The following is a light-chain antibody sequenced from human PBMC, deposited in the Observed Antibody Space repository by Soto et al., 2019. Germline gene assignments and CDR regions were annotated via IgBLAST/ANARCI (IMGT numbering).Light chain of an antibody. CDR2: DVS. J-gene: IGLJ1*01. V-gene: IGLV2-14*01. Sequence: QSVLTQPASVSGSPGQSITISCTGTSSDVGGYNYVSWYQQHPGKAPKLMIYDVSNRPSGVSNRFSGSKSGNTASLTLSGLQAEDEDDYYCSSYTSSSTLVFGNGTKLTVL. CDR3: SSYTSSSTLV. CDR1: SSDVGGYNY.